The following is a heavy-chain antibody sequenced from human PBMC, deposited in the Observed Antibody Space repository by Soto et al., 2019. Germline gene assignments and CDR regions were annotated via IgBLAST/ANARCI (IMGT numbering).Heavy chain of an antibody. CDR3: AKDLARPRGAPGYMDG. CDR1: GFTFSSYA. Sequence: EVQLLESGGGLVQPGGSLRLSCAASGFTFSSYAMSWVRQAPGKGLEWVSAISGSGGSTYYADSVKGRFTISRDNSKSTLDLQMNSLRAEDTAVYYCAKDLARPRGAPGYMDGWGKGTTVTVSS. V-gene: IGHV3-23*01. CDR2: ISGSGGST. D-gene: IGHD2-15*01. J-gene: IGHJ6*03.